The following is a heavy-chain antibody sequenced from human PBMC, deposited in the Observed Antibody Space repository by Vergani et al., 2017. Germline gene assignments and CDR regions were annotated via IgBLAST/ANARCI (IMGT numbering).Heavy chain of an antibody. D-gene: IGHD6-19*01. CDR1: GFTFSSYS. CDR3: ASRYSSGWYEVPYYYYGMDV. CDR2: ISSSSSYI. Sequence: ELQLAESGGGLVQPGGSLRLSCAASGFTFSSYSMNWVRQAPGKGLEWVSSISSSSSYIYYADSVKGRFTISRDNAKNSLYLQMNSLRAEDTAVYYCASRYSSGWYEVPYYYYGMDVWGQGTTVTVSS. V-gene: IGHV3-21*01. J-gene: IGHJ6*02.